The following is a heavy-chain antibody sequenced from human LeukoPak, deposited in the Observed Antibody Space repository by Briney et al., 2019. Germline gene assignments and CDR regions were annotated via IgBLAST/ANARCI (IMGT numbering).Heavy chain of an antibody. Sequence: ASVKVSCKASGYTFTSYYMHWVRQAPGQGLEWMGWINPNSGGTNYAQKFQGRVTMTRDTSISTAYMELSRLRSDDTAVYYCARGIVGWGSDLDYWGQGTLVTVSS. CDR3: ARGIVGWGSDLDY. CDR2: INPNSGGT. D-gene: IGHD2-15*01. V-gene: IGHV1-2*02. CDR1: GYTFTSYY. J-gene: IGHJ4*02.